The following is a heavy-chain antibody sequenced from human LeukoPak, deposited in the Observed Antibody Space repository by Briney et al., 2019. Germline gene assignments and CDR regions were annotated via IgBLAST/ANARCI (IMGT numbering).Heavy chain of an antibody. D-gene: IGHD3-22*01. J-gene: IGHJ4*02. Sequence: GGSLRLSXAASGFTFSSYGMHWVRQAPGKGLEWVAFIRYDGSNKNYADSVKGRFTISRDNSKNTLYLQMNSLRAEDTAVYYCAKTYYYDSSGYYYFDYWGQGTLVTVSS. CDR3: AKTYYYDSSGYYYFDY. CDR1: GFTFSSYG. CDR2: IRYDGSNK. V-gene: IGHV3-30*02.